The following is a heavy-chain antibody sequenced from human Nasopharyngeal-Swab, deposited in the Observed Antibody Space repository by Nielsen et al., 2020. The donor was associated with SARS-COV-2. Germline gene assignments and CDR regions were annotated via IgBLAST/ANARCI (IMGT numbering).Heavy chain of an antibody. J-gene: IGHJ6*02. V-gene: IGHV3-33*01. CDR3: ARGGVVVVAATLYYYYGMDV. CDR2: IWHDGSDQ. Sequence: WIRQPPGKGLEWVAVIWHDGSDQRYAESVKGRFTISRDNSKNTLYMQMNSLGAEDTAVYYCARGGVVVVAATLYYYYGMDVWGQGTTVTVSS. D-gene: IGHD2-15*01.